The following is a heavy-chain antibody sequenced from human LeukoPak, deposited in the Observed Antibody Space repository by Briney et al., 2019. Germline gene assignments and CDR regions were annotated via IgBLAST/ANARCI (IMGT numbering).Heavy chain of an antibody. CDR2: INLRGSKV. J-gene: IGHJ4*02. CDR1: GFAFSEFE. V-gene: IGHV3-48*03. D-gene: IGHD7-27*01. CDR3: GRGHWGLDY. Sequence: GGSLRLSCKVSGFAFSEFEMNWVRQAPGKGLDWVAYINLRGSKVYYADSVKGRFTTSRDNAKSSLYLQMNSLRAEDTAVYYCGRGHWGLDYWGQGALVTVSS.